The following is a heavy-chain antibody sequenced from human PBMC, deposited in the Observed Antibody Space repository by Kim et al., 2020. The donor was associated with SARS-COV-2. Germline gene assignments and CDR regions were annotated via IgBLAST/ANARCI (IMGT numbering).Heavy chain of an antibody. Sequence: GGSLRLSCAASGFTFSDYYMSWIRQAPGKGLEWVSYISSSSSYTNYADSVKGRFTISRDNAKNSLYLQMNSLRAEDTAVYYCARGGPDDYGDPSTFSQYGMDVWGQGTTVTVSS. D-gene: IGHD4-17*01. V-gene: IGHV3-11*05. CDR1: GFTFSDYY. CDR3: ARGGPDDYGDPSTFSQYGMDV. J-gene: IGHJ6*02. CDR2: ISSSSSYT.